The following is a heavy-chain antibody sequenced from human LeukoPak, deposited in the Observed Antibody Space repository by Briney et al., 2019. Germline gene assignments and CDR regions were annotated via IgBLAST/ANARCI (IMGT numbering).Heavy chain of an antibody. D-gene: IGHD3-10*01. J-gene: IGHJ4*02. CDR3: AVATDYYGSGSYSNSFDY. Sequence: GRSLRLSCAASGFTFSSYAMPWVRQAPGKGLEWVAVISYDGSNKYYADSVKGRFTISRDNSKNTLYLQMNSLRAEDTAVYYCAVATDYYGSGSYSNSFDYWGQGTLVTVSS. CDR2: ISYDGSNK. V-gene: IGHV3-30*04. CDR1: GFTFSSYA.